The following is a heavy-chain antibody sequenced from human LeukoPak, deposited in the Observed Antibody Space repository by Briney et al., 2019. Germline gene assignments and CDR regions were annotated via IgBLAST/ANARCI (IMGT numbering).Heavy chain of an antibody. D-gene: IGHD3-3*02. CDR2: ISESGGRT. CDR1: GFTFSTYE. CDR3: TKGSHLDV. Sequence: GGSLRLSCAASGFTFSTYEMSWARQAPGKGPEWVSSISESGGRTYYADSVTGRFTIPRDNSRSTLYLQMNSLRAEDTAVYYCTKGSHLDVWGQGTMVTVSS. V-gene: IGHV3-23*01. J-gene: IGHJ6*02.